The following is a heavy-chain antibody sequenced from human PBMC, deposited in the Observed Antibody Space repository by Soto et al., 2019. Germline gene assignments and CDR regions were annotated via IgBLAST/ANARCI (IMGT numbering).Heavy chain of an antibody. CDR2: IYYSGST. V-gene: IGHV4-31*03. D-gene: IGHD2-15*01. J-gene: IGHJ6*03. Sequence: QVQLQESGPGRVKPSQTLSLTCTVSGGSISSGGYYWSWIRQHPGKGLEWIGNIYYSGSTYYNPSLLRRVTISVDPSKNLFSLKLRSGAAGDTAVYCCARDRRVVVGEYYYCHYYMDVWGKGPTVTVSS. CDR3: ARDRRVVVGEYYYCHYYMDV. CDR1: GGSISSGGYY.